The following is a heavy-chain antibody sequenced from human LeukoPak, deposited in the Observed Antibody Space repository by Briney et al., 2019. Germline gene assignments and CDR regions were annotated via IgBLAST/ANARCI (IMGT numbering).Heavy chain of an antibody. CDR3: ARSRFSEWFPCVFDP. CDR1: GYTFTGYY. Sequence: ASVKVSCKASGYTFTGYYMHWVRQAPGQGLEWMGWINPNSGGTNYAQKFQGRVTMTRDTSISTAYMELSRLRSDDTAVYYCARSRFSEWFPCVFDPWGQGTLVTVSS. CDR2: INPNSGGT. V-gene: IGHV1-2*02. J-gene: IGHJ5*02. D-gene: IGHD3-3*01.